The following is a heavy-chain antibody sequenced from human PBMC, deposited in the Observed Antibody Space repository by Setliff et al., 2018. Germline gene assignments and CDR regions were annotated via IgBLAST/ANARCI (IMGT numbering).Heavy chain of an antibody. CDR3: ARDSGGSHAFDI. V-gene: IGHV1-2*02. CDR2: INPNNEDT. Sequence: ASVKVSCKASGYTFTSYGFSWVRQAPGQGLEWMGWINPNNEDTNYAQKFQGRVTMTRDTSISTAYMELSRLRSDDTVVYYCARDSGGSHAFDIWGQGTMVTVSS. CDR1: GYTFTSYG. J-gene: IGHJ3*02.